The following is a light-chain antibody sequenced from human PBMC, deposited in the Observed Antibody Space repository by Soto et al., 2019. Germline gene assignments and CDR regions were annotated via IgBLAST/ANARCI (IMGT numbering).Light chain of an antibody. J-gene: IGKJ1*01. V-gene: IGKV3-20*01. CDR3: QQYGTSPWT. CDR2: GAS. CDR1: QSVSSNY. Sequence: EMVLTHSPATLSVSPCERATLSCSASQSVSSNYLAWYQQKPGQAPRLLIYGASSRATGIPDRFSGSGSGTDFTLTISRLESEDFAVYYCQQYGTSPWTFGQGTKVDIK.